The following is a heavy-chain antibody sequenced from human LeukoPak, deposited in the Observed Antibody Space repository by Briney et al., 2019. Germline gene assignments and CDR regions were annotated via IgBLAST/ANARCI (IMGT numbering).Heavy chain of an antibody. CDR3: ARGYSGYDWRGIYYYYYMDV. CDR2: IFHNGNT. CDR1: NYSISSGYY. Sequence: SETLSLTCTVSNYSISSGYYWGWIRQPPGKGLQWIGSIFHNGNTYYNSSLKSRVTISVDTSKNQFSLKLSSVTAADTAVYYCARGYSGYDWRGIYYYYYMDVWGKGTTVTVSS. V-gene: IGHV4-38-2*02. J-gene: IGHJ6*03. D-gene: IGHD5-12*01.